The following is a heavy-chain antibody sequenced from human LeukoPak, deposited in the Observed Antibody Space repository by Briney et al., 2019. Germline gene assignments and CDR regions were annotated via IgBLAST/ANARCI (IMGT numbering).Heavy chain of an antibody. Sequence: RAESLSLSCAASGFSFSSYAMSWVRQPPGKGLEWVSAISGSGGSTYYADSVKGRFTISRDNSKNTLYLQMNSLRAEDTAVYYCAKYRDFYDSSGFDYWGQGTLVTVSS. CDR3: AKYRDFYDSSGFDY. D-gene: IGHD3-22*01. J-gene: IGHJ4*02. CDR1: GFSFSSYA. CDR2: ISGSGGST. V-gene: IGHV3-23*01.